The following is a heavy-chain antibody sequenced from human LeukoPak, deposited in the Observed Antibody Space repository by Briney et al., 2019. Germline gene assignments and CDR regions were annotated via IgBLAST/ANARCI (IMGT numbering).Heavy chain of an antibody. CDR2: IYYSGST. V-gene: IGHV4-59*08. Sequence: SETLSLTCTVSGGSISSYYWSWIRQPPGKGLEWIGYIYYSGSTNYNPSLKSRVTISVDTSKNQFSLKLSSVTAADTAVYYCARRLKFGGVIVSYGMDVWGQGTTVTVSS. D-gene: IGHD3-16*02. J-gene: IGHJ6*02. CDR1: GGSISSYY. CDR3: ARRLKFGGVIVSYGMDV.